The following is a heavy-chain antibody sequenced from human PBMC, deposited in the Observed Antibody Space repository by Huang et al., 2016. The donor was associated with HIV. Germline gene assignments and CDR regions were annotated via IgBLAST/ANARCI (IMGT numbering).Heavy chain of an antibody. Sequence: QVQLQESGPGLVKPSETLSLTCTVSGGSISSYYWSWIRQPPGKGLEWIVYMYYSGSTNYNPSLKSRVTISVDTSKNQFSLKLSSVTAADTAVYYCARSHSIHWGFNWFDPWGQGTLVTVSS. J-gene: IGHJ5*02. CDR1: GGSISSYY. V-gene: IGHV4-59*01. D-gene: IGHD7-27*01. CDR2: MYYSGST. CDR3: ARSHSIHWGFNWFDP.